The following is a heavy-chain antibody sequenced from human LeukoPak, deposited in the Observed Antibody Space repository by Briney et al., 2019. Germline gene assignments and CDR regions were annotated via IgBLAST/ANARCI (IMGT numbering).Heavy chain of an antibody. D-gene: IGHD1-1*01. CDR2: ISYDGSNK. CDR3: AREVAPNEDAFDI. CDR1: GFTFSSYA. Sequence: GRSLRLSCAASGFTFSSYAMHWVRQAPGKGLEWVAVISYDGSNKYYADSVKGRFTISRDNSKNTLYLQMNSLRAEDTAVYYCAREVAPNEDAFDIWGQGTMVTVSS. V-gene: IGHV3-30-3*01. J-gene: IGHJ3*02.